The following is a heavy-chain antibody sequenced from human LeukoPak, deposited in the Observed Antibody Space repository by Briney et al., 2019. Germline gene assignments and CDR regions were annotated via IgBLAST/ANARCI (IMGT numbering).Heavy chain of an antibody. CDR1: GYTFTSYG. D-gene: IGHD3-22*01. CDR3: ARGLEKYYSDSSGYLDY. Sequence: ASVTVSCKASGYTFTSYGISWVRQAPGQGLEWMGWISAYNGNTNYAQKLQGRVTMTTDTSTSTAYMELRSLRSDDTAVYYCARGLEKYYSDSSGYLDYWGQGTLVTVSS. V-gene: IGHV1-18*01. J-gene: IGHJ4*02. CDR2: ISAYNGNT.